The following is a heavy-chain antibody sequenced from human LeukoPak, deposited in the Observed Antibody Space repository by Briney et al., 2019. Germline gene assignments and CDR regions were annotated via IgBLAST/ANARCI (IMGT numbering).Heavy chain of an antibody. Sequence: PGGSLRLSCAASAFTFSSYGMSWVRQAPGKGLEWVSAISGDGRDIFYADAVKGRFTISRDNSKNTLYLQMNSLRAEDTAVYYCASTIYCTNGVCYTIPGFFDYWGQGTLVTVSS. CDR1: AFTFSSYG. CDR2: ISGDGRDI. CDR3: ASTIYCTNGVCYTIPGFFDY. J-gene: IGHJ4*02. D-gene: IGHD2-8*01. V-gene: IGHV3-23*01.